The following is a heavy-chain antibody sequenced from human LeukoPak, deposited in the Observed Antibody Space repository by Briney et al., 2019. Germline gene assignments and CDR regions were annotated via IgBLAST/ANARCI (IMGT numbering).Heavy chain of an antibody. CDR3: AKDSITGNYYYYYYMDV. CDR2: IWYDENEI. V-gene: IGHV3-30*02. CDR1: GFTFRSSG. D-gene: IGHD1-20*01. Sequence: GGSLRLSCAASGFTFRSSGMHWVRQTPGKGLEWVAFIWYDENEIYYADSVKGRFTISRDNSKNTLYLQMNSLRAEDTAVYYCAKDSITGNYYYYYYMDVWGKGTTVTVSS. J-gene: IGHJ6*03.